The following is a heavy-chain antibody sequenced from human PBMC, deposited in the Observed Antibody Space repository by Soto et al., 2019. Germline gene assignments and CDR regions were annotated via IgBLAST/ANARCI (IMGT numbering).Heavy chain of an antibody. CDR3: ARDRPHLITMIVVAQGPLFDY. CDR2: ISAYNGNT. V-gene: IGHV1-18*04. CDR1: GYTFTSYG. Sequence: ASVKVSCKASGYTFTSYGIGGVRQAPGQGLEWMGWISAYNGNTNYAQKLQGRVTMTTDTSTSTAYMELRSLRSDDTAVYYCARDRPHLITMIVVAQGPLFDYWGQGTLVTVSS. J-gene: IGHJ4*02. D-gene: IGHD3-22*01.